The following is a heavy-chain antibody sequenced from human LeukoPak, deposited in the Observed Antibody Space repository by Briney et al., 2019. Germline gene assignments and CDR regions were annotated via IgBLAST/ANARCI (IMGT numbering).Heavy chain of an antibody. CDR3: ANGRMVHY. D-gene: IGHD3-10*01. CDR1: GFIFGNHA. CDR2: ISGSGGST. V-gene: IGHV3-23*01. Sequence: GGSLRLSCAASGFIFGNHAMSWVRQAPGKGLEWVSAISGSGGSTYYADSVKGRFTISRDNSKNTLYLQMNSLRAEDTAVYYCANGRMVHYWGQGTLVTVSS. J-gene: IGHJ4*02.